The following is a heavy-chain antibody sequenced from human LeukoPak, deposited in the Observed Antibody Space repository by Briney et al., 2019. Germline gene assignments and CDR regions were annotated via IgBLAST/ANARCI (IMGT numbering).Heavy chain of an antibody. CDR3: AKDNMMTYDY. J-gene: IGHJ4*02. V-gene: IGHV3-23*01. Sequence: GGSLRLSCAASGFTFSSYAMHWVHQAPGKGLEWVSAISGSGGSTYYADSVKGRFTISRDNSKNTLYLQMNSLRAKDTAVYYCAKDNMMTYDYWGQGTLVTVSS. CDR1: GFTFSSYA. D-gene: IGHD3-16*01. CDR2: ISGSGGST.